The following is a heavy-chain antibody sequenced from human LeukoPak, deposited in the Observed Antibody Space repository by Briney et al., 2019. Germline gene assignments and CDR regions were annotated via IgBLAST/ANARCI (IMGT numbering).Heavy chain of an antibody. CDR1: GGTFSSYA. CDR3: ARGNVVVPAAMSYAFDI. CDR2: IIPIFGTA. D-gene: IGHD2-2*01. Sequence: SVKVSCKASGGTFSSYAISWVRQAPGQGLEWMGGIIPIFGTANYAQKFQGRVTITADESTSTAYMELSSLRSEDTAVYYCARGNVVVPAAMSYAFDIWGHGTMVTVSS. V-gene: IGHV1-69*13. J-gene: IGHJ3*02.